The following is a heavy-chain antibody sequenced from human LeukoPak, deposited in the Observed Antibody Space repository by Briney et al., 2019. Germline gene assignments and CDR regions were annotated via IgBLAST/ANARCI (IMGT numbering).Heavy chain of an antibody. D-gene: IGHD3-22*01. CDR2: IKQDGSEK. CDR1: GFTFSSYW. CDR3: AKDSDSSGYYYYYYGMDV. V-gene: IGHV3-7*03. J-gene: IGHJ6*02. Sequence: AGGSLRLSCAASGFTFSSYWMSWVRQAPGKGLEWVANIKQDGSEKYYVDSVKGRFTISRDNSKNTLYLQMNSLRAEDTAVYYCAKDSDSSGYYYYYYGMDVWGQGTTVTVSS.